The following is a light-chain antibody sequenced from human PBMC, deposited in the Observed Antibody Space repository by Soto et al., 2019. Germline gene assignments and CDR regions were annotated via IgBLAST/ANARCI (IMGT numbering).Light chain of an antibody. CDR1: SSNIGSKT. Sequence: QVVLTQPPSASGTPGQRVTISCSGSSSNIGSKTVNWYQQLPGTAPKLLIYSNNQRPSGVPDRFSGSKSGTSASLAISGLQSEDEADYYCAAWDDSLNGWVFGGGTKLTFL. V-gene: IGLV1-44*01. J-gene: IGLJ3*02. CDR2: SNN. CDR3: AAWDDSLNGWV.